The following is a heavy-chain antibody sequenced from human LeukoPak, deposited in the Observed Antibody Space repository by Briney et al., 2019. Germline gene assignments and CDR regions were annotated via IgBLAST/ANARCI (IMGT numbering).Heavy chain of an antibody. CDR3: ARAQPATDPQYYSSYGMDV. D-gene: IGHD1-26*01. J-gene: IGHJ6*04. V-gene: IGHV1-3*01. CDR2: INAGNGNT. CDR1: GYTFTSYA. Sequence: ASVKVSCKASGYTFTSYAMHWVRQAPGQRLEWMGWINAGNGNTKYSQKFQGRVTITRDTSASTAYMELSSLRSEDTAVYYCARAQPATDPQYYSSYGMDVWGKGTTVTVSS.